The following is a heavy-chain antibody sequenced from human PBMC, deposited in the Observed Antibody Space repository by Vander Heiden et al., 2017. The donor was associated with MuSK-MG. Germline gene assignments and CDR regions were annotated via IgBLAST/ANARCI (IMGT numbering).Heavy chain of an antibody. D-gene: IGHD6-13*01. CDR2: ISSGSSYI. CDR3: ARGRPGGAAAYPCVDA. CDR1: GFTLSSYN. Sequence: EVPLVASGGGMVKPGGSLRLSCAASGFTLSSYNMNWVRQAPGKGLEWVSSISSGSSYIYYADSVKGRFTISRDNAKNSLYLKLSSLRAEDTAVYYCARGRPGGAAAYPCVDAWCQGPLVNVYS. J-gene: IGHJ5*02. V-gene: IGHV3-21*01.